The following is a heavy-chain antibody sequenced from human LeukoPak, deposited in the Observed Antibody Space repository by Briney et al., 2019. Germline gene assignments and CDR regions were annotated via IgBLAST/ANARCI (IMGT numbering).Heavy chain of an antibody. CDR2: IRYDGSNK. Sequence: PGGSLRLSCAASRFIFGAYGMHWVRQAPGKGVEWVAFIRYDGSNKYYADSVKGRFTISRDNSRNTLYLQMNSLRTEDTAVYYCAKDIYSSSWQSSGYLDYWGQGTLVTVSS. J-gene: IGHJ4*02. CDR1: RFIFGAYG. V-gene: IGHV3-30*02. D-gene: IGHD6-13*01. CDR3: AKDIYSSSWQSSGYLDY.